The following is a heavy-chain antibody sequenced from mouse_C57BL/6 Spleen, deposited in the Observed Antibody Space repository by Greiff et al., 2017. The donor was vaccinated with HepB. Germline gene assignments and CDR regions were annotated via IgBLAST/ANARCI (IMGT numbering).Heavy chain of an antibody. CDR3: ARSIYYGNYGWYFDV. D-gene: IGHD2-1*01. CDR2: INPNNGGT. V-gene: IGHV1-18*01. Sequence: VQLQQSGPELVKPGASVKIPCKASGYTFTDYNMDWVKQSHGKSLEWIGDINPNNGGTIYNQKFKGKATLTVDKSSSTAYMELRSLTSEDTAVYYCARSIYYGNYGWYFDVWGTGTTVTVSS. J-gene: IGHJ1*03. CDR1: GYTFTDYN.